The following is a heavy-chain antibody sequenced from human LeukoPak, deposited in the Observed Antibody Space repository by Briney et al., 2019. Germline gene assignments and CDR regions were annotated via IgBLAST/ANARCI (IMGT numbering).Heavy chain of an antibody. D-gene: IGHD3-3*01. CDR1: GGAFSSYT. CDR3: ARGMEGMDV. J-gene: IGHJ6*02. V-gene: IGHV1-69*02. CDR2: IIPILGIA. Sequence: SVKVSCKASGGAFSSYTISWVRQAPRQGLEWMGRIIPILGIANYAQKFQGRVTITADKSTSTAYMELSSLRSEDTAVYYCARGMEGMDVWGQGTTVTVSS.